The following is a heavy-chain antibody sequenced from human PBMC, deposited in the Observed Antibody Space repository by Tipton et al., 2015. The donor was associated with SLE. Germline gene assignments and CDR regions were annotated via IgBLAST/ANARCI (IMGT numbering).Heavy chain of an antibody. J-gene: IGHJ4*02. CDR3: ARDTYYYDSSGSYTLFDY. CDR1: GFTFDDYG. D-gene: IGHD3-22*01. Sequence: SLRLSCAASGFTFDDYGMSWVRQAPGKGLEWVSGIDWNGDSTGYAASVKGRFIISRDNAQNSLYLLMNSLTVEDTALYYCARDTYYYDSSGSYTLFDYWGQGTPVTVSS. V-gene: IGHV3-20*04. CDR2: IDWNGDST.